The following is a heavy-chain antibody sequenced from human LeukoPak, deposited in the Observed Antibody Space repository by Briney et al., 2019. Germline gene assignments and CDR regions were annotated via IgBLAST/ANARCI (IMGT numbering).Heavy chain of an antibody. V-gene: IGHV3-9*01. D-gene: IGHD5-18*01. CDR1: GFTFDDYA. J-gene: IGHJ4*02. CDR3: AKSRGYNYGPDDFDY. Sequence: GGSLRLSCAASGFTFDDYAMHWVRQVPGKGLEWVSGISWNSGSIGYADSVKGRFTISRDNAKNSLYLQMNSLRAEDTALYYCAKSRGYNYGPDDFDYWGQGTLVTVSS. CDR2: ISWNSGSI.